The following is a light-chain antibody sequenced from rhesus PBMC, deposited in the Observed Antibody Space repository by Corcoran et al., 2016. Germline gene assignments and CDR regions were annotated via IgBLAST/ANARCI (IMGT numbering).Light chain of an antibody. V-gene: IGKV1-33*01. J-gene: IGKJ4*01. CDR3: QQGYSSPLT. CDR1: QGISNA. Sequence: DIQMSQSPSSLSASVGDKVTIACRASQGISNALAWYQQKQGKAPNLLFYGASPLESRVPSRFSGSLSGTDCTLTISSLQPEDFATYYGQQGYSSPLTLGGGTKVELK. CDR2: GAS.